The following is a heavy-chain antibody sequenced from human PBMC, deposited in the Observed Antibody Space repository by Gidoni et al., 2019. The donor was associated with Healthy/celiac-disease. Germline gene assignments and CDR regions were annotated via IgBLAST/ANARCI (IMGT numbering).Heavy chain of an antibody. D-gene: IGHD4-17*01. V-gene: IGHV3-30*18. Sequence: VPRVEAGGDALQPGRALPPPFTASACPFSSYGMHWVRQAPGKGLEWVAVISYDGSNKYYADSVKGRFTISRDNSKNTLYLQMNSLRAEDTAVYYCAKDNGDDWYFDLWGRGTLVTVSS. CDR3: AKDNGDDWYFDL. J-gene: IGHJ2*01. CDR1: ACPFSSYG. CDR2: ISYDGSNK.